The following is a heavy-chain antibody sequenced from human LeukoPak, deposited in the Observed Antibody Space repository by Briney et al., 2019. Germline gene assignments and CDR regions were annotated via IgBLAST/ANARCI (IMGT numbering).Heavy chain of an antibody. Sequence: PGGSLRLSCAASGFTFDDYAMHWVRQAPGKGLEWVSFITGDGDRTTYADSVKGRFTISRDNSKNSLYLQMNSLRTGDTALYYCAKDYCGDDCYIHDAFDVWGHGTMVTVSS. D-gene: IGHD2-21*02. CDR1: GFTFDDYA. V-gene: IGHV3-43*02. CDR2: ITGDGDRT. CDR3: AKDYCGDDCYIHDAFDV. J-gene: IGHJ3*01.